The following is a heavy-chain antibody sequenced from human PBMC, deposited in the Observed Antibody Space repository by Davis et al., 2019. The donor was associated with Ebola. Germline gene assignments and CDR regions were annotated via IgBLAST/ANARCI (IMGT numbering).Heavy chain of an antibody. J-gene: IGHJ4*02. D-gene: IGHD6-13*01. V-gene: IGHV4-34*01. CDR1: GAHFSNSGYY. Sequence: MPSETLSLTCTVSGAHFSNSGYYWGWIRQPPGKGLEWIGEINHSGSTNYNPSLKSRVTISVDTSKNQFSLKLSSVTAADTAVYYCARGIAAAGPFDYWGQGTLVTVSS. CDR3: ARGIAAAGPFDY. CDR2: INHSGST.